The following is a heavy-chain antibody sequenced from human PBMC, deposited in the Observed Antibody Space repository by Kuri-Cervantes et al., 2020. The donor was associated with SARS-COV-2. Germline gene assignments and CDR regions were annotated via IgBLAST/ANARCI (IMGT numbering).Heavy chain of an antibody. CDR1: GFTFSSYS. J-gene: IGHJ4*02. CDR2: ISSSSSYI. V-gene: IGHV3-21*01. Sequence: GESLKISCAASGFTFSSYSMNWVRQAPGKGLEWVSSISSSSSYIYYADSVKGRFTISRDNAKNSLYLQMNNLRDEDTAVYYCARAGVVVVAAVYYFDYWGQGTLVTVSS. CDR3: ARAGVVVVAAVYYFDY. D-gene: IGHD2-15*01.